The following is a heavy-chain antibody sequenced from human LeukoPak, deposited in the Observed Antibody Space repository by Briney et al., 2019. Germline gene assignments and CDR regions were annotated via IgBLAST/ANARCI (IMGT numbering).Heavy chain of an antibody. V-gene: IGHV4-34*01. CDR2: INHSGST. Sequence: SETLSLTCAVYGGSFSGYYWSWIRQPPGKGLEWIGEINHSGSTNYNPSLKSRVTISVDTSKNQFSLKLSSVTAADTAVYYCARLGPMITFGGVIPSWGQGTLVTVSS. D-gene: IGHD3-16*02. CDR3: ARLGPMITFGGVIPS. J-gene: IGHJ4*02. CDR1: GGSFSGYY.